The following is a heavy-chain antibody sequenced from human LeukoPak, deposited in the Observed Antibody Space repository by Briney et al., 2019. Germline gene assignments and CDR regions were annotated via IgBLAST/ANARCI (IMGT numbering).Heavy chain of an antibody. CDR2: INPNSGGT. V-gene: IGHV1-2*02. CDR3: ARGDGGVVVPAAYLGMDV. D-gene: IGHD2-2*01. CDR1: GYTFTGYY. J-gene: IGHJ6*02. Sequence: ASVKISCKASGYTFTGYYMHWVRQAPGQGLEWMGWINPNSGGTNYAQKFQGRVTMTRNTSISTAYMELSSLRSEDTAVYYCARGDGGVVVPAAYLGMDVWGQGTTVTVSS.